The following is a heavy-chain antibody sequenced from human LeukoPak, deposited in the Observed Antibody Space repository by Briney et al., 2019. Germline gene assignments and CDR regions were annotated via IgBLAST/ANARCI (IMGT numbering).Heavy chain of an antibody. CDR1: GFTFSTYS. CDR3: ARDQTLDILTGYYPAPFDY. Sequence: GGSLRLSCAASGFTFSTYSMNWVRQAPGKGLEWISFISSSSTTIYYADSVKGRFTISRDNAKNSLYLQMNSLRAEDTAVYYCARDQTLDILTGYYPAPFDYWGQGTLVTVSS. CDR2: ISSSSTTI. V-gene: IGHV3-48*04. J-gene: IGHJ4*02. D-gene: IGHD3-9*01.